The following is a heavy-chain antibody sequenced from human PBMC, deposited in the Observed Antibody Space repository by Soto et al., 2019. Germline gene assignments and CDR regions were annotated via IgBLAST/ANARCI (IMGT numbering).Heavy chain of an antibody. V-gene: IGHV3-74*01. CDR2: INSDGSST. J-gene: IGHJ5*02. CDR3: ARWSVSGWDYVGWFDP. D-gene: IGHD1-7*01. CDR1: VFTFISYW. Sequence: GWSLRLSCASSVFTFISYWMHWVRQAPGKGLVWVSRINSDGSSTSYADSVKGRFTISRDNAKNTLYLQMNSLRAEDTAVYYCARWSVSGWDYVGWFDPWGQGTLVTVSS.